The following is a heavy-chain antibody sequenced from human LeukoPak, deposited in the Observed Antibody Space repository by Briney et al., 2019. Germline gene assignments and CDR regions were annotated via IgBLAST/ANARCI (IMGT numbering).Heavy chain of an antibody. Sequence: PGGSLRLSCAASGITLSSIYISWVRQAPGKGLEWVSVMYSGGGTYYADSVKGRLTISRDNSKNTLYLQMNSLTAEDTPVYHCARVQAVFQNFDYWGQGTLVTVSS. CDR1: GITLSSIY. CDR2: MYSGGGT. J-gene: IGHJ4*02. CDR3: ARVQAVFQNFDY. V-gene: IGHV3-66*01.